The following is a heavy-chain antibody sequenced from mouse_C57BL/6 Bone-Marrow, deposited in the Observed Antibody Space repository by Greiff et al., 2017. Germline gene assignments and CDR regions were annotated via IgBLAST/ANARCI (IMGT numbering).Heavy chain of an antibody. CDR3: ARDAGATVVATRFAY. Sequence: EVQGVESGGGLVQSGRSLRLSCATSGFTFSDFYMEWVRQAPGKGLEWIAASRNKANDYTTEYSASVKGRFIVSRDTSQSILYLQMNALRAEDTAIYYCARDAGATVVATRFAYWGQGTLVTVSA. D-gene: IGHD1-1*01. V-gene: IGHV7-1*01. J-gene: IGHJ3*01. CDR2: SRNKANDYTT. CDR1: GFTFSDFY.